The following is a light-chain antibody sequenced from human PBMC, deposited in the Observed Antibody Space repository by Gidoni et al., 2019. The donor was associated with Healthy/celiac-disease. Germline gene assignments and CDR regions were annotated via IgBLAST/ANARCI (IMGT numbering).Light chain of an antibody. CDR1: QSISSW. V-gene: IGKV1-5*03. Sequence: CTLSASVGDRVTITCRASQSISSWLAWYQQKTGKAPKLLIYKASSLESGVPSRFSGSGSGTEFTLTISSLQPDDFATYYCQQYNSYSWTFGQGTKVEIK. CDR3: QQYNSYSWT. J-gene: IGKJ1*01. CDR2: KAS.